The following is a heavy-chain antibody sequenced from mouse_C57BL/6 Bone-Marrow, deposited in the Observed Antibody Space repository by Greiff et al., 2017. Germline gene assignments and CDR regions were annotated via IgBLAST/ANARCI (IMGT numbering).Heavy chain of an antibody. V-gene: IGHV14-4*01. CDR1: GFNIKDDY. D-gene: IGHD1-1*01. CDR2: IDPENGDT. J-gene: IGHJ2*01. CDR3: TTNCGSDY. Sequence: EVKLVESGAELVRPGASVKLSCTASGFNIKDDYMHWVKQRPEQGLEWIGWIDPENGDTEYASKFQGKATITADTSSNTAYLQLSSLTSEDTAVYYCTTNCGSDYWGQGTTLTVSS.